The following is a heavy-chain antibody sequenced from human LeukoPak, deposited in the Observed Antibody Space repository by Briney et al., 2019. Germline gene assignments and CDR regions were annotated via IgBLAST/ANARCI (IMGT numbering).Heavy chain of an antibody. V-gene: IGHV5-51*01. CDR3: ARGGYSCRMSP. Sequence: GESLNPYLQGFGYSFTSYWIGWVRQIPGKGLEWMGIIYPGDYDLRYRPSLQGQVTISTDKPIRTPYLHRGSLRRWHTCMYFCARGGYSCRMSPWGQGTLVTVAS. D-gene: IGHD5-12*01. CDR2: IYPGDYDL. CDR1: GYSFTSYW. J-gene: IGHJ4*02.